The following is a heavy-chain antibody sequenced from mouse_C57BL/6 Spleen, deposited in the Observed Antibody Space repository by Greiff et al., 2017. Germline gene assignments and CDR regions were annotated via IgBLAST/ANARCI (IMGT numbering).Heavy chain of an antibody. CDR2: IDPGDGET. V-gene: IGHV14-2*01. Sequence: VQLQQSGAELVKPGASVKLSCTASGFTIKDYYMHWVKQRPEQGLEWIGRIDPGDGETKYAPKFKGKATITADTSSNTAYLQLSSLTSEDTAVYYCASLSYEYDEVDYWGQGTTLTVSS. J-gene: IGHJ2*01. CDR3: ASLSYEYDEVDY. D-gene: IGHD2-4*01. CDR1: GFTIKDYY.